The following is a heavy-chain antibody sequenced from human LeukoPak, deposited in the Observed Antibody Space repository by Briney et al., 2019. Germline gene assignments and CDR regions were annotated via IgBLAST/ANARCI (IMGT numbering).Heavy chain of an antibody. V-gene: IGHV4-59*12. J-gene: IGHJ5*02. CDR1: GGSISSYY. D-gene: IGHD2-15*01. Sequence: SETLSLTCTVSGGSISSYYWSWIRQPPGKGLEWIGYIYYSGSTNYNPSLKSRVTISVEKSKNQFSLKLSSVTAADTAVYYCARMVGVVVAATNWFDPWGQGTLVTVSS. CDR3: ARMVGVVVAATNWFDP. CDR2: IYYSGST.